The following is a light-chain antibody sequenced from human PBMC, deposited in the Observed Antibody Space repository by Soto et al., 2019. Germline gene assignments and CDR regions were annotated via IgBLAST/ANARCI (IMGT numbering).Light chain of an antibody. CDR2: DAS. CDR1: QSISSW. CDR3: LQDYNYPFT. Sequence: IQMTQSPSTLSASVGDRVTIRCRASQSISSWLAWYQQKPGKAPKILIYDASTLESGVPSRFSGSGAGTEFTLTISSLQPEDFATYYCLQDYNYPFTFGPGTKVDI. J-gene: IGKJ3*01. V-gene: IGKV1-5*01.